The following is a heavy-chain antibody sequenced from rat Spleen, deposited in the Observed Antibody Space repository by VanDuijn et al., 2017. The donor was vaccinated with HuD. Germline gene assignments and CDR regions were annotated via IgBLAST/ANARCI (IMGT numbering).Heavy chain of an antibody. D-gene: IGHD1-9*01. V-gene: IGHV2-13*01. Sequence: QVQLKESGPGLVQPSQTLSLTCTVSGFSLSSYGVIWVRQPPGKGLEWMGVIWGNGNTNYKSALKSRLSISRDTSKSQVFLKMNSLQTEDTATYYCARDRTYYGYSPFAYWGQGTLVTVSS. CDR3: ARDRTYYGYSPFAY. J-gene: IGHJ3*01. CDR2: IWGNGNT. CDR1: GFSLSSYG.